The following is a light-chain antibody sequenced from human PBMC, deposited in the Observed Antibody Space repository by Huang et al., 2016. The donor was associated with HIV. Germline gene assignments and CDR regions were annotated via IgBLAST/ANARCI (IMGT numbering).Light chain of an antibody. J-gene: IGKJ4*01. CDR3: MQALQTPF. Sequence: DIVMTKSPLSLPVTPGEPASISCRSSQSLLHSNGYNSLDWYLQKPGQPPQLLIYLGSNRASGVPDRFSGSGSGTNFTLKISRVEAEDVGVYYCMQALQTPFFGGGTKVDIK. V-gene: IGKV2-28*01. CDR2: LGS. CDR1: QSLLHSNGYNS.